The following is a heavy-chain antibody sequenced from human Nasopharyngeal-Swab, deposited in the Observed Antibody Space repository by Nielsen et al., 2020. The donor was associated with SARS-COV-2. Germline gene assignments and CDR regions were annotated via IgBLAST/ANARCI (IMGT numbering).Heavy chain of an antibody. CDR2: INPSGGST. Sequence: ASLKVSCNASGYTFTSYYMHWVRHAPAQGLEWMGIINPSGGSTSYAQKFQGRVTMTRDTSTSTVYMELSSLRSEDTAVYYCARDRRVLRYFTKYYYYGMDVWGQGTTVTVSS. CDR1: GYTFTSYY. CDR3: ARDRRVLRYFTKYYYYGMDV. V-gene: IGHV1-46*01. J-gene: IGHJ6*02. D-gene: IGHD3-9*01.